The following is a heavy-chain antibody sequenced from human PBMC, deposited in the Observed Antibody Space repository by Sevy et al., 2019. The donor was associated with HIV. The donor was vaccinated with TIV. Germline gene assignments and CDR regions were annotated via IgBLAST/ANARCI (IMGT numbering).Heavy chain of an antibody. V-gene: IGHV3-53*01. D-gene: IGHD2-2*01. CDR1: GFTVSTIY. J-gene: IGHJ1*01. CDR2: IYYSGST. Sequence: GGSLRLSCAASGFTVSTIYMNWVRQAPGKGLEWVSVIYYSGSTYYADSVKGRFTISRDSSKNTLFLQMNSLRGEDTAVYYCASPGYCSGTSCYAYFQHWGQGTLVTVSS. CDR3: ASPGYCSGTSCYAYFQH.